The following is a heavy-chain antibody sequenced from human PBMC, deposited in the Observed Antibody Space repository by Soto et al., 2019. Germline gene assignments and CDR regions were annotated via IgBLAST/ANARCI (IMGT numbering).Heavy chain of an antibody. CDR2: IYYSGTT. CDR3: ARLGGSYAVPHFDY. V-gene: IGHV4-59*08. J-gene: IGHJ4*02. CDR1: GGSITHYY. Sequence: LSLTCTVSGGSITHYYWTWIRQPPGKGLEWMGYIYYSGTTTNYNPSLKSRVTLSVDTSKNQFSLKLSSVTAADTAVYYCARLGGSYAVPHFDYWGQGTLVTVSS. D-gene: IGHD1-26*01.